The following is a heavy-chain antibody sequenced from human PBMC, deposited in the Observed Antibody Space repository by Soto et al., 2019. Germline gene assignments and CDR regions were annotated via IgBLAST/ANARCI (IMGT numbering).Heavy chain of an antibody. V-gene: IGHV3-43*01. J-gene: IGHJ4*02. CDR3: AKDSSVAGRPGAYDY. Sequence: EVQPVESGGVVVQPGGSLRLSCAASGFTFDDYTMHWVRQGPGKGLEWVSLISWDGGRTSYADSVKGRFTISRDNSKNSLHLQMNSLRTEDTALYYCAKDSSVAGRPGAYDYWGQGTLVTVSS. CDR2: ISWDGGRT. D-gene: IGHD6-6*01. CDR1: GFTFDDYT.